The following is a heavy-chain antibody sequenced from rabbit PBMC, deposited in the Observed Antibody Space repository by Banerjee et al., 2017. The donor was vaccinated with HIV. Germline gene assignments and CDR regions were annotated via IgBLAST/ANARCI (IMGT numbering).Heavy chain of an antibody. D-gene: IGHD4-1*01. J-gene: IGHJ4*01. V-gene: IGHV1S45*01. CDR1: GIDFSSSYW. Sequence: QQQLEESGGGLVKPGGTLTLTCTASGIDFSSSYWICWVRQAPGKGLEWSACIDVDSNGIGYASWAKGRFTISKTSSTTVTLQLDSLTAADTATYFCARAERGYSSGWDLWGPGTLVTVS. CDR3: ARAERGYSSGWDL. CDR2: IDVDSNGI.